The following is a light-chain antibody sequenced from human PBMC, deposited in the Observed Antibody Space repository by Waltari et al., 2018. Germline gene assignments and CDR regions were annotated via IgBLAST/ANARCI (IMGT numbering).Light chain of an antibody. CDR1: QAIRND. CDR2: AAS. CDR3: LQDYNYPYT. J-gene: IGKJ2*01. Sequence: AIQMTQSPSSLSASVGDSVTITCRASQAIRNDLGWYQQTPRRAPKPLIFAASSVQSGVPSRVSGSGSGTDFTLTITSLQPEDFATYYCLQDYNYPYTFGRGTKLEIK. V-gene: IGKV1-6*01.